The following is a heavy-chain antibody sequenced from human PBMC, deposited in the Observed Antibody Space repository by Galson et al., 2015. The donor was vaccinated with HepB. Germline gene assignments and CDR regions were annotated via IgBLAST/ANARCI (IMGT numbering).Heavy chain of an antibody. CDR1: GFTFSSYG. D-gene: IGHD3-22*01. Sequence: SLRLSCAASGFTFSSYGMHWVRQAPGKGLEWVAVISCDGSNKYYADSVKGRFTISRDNSKNTLYLQMNSLRAEDTAVYYCAKDTSPSITMIVVVKSPPDYWGQGTLVTVSS. CDR2: ISCDGSNK. V-gene: IGHV3-30*18. J-gene: IGHJ4*02. CDR3: AKDTSPSITMIVVVKSPPDY.